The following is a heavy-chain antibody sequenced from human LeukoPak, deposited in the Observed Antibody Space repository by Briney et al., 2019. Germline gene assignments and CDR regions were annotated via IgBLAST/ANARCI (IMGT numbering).Heavy chain of an antibody. D-gene: IGHD6-19*01. J-gene: IGHJ4*02. CDR1: GFTFSSYA. V-gene: IGHV3-30-3*01. CDR3: ARSVSSGWWDY. Sequence: GGSLRLSCAASGFTFSSYAMHWVRQAPGKGLEWVAVISYDGSNKYYADSVKGRFTISRDNSKNTLYLQMNSLRAEDTAVYYCARSVSSGWWDYWGQGTLVTVSS. CDR2: ISYDGSNK.